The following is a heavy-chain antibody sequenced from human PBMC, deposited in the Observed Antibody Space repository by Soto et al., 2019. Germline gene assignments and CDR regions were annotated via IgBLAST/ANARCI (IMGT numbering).Heavy chain of an antibody. CDR1: GYTFTNYY. V-gene: IGHV1-46*04. CDR3: ARDNSAANGVLGH. D-gene: IGHD1-1*01. Sequence: ASVKVSCKASGYTFTNYYLHWVRQAPGQGLEWVGMINPSARSASYAQKLRGRLTMDRDTSTTTVYMELSRLTFEDTAVYFCARDNSAANGVLGHWGQGTLVTVSS. J-gene: IGHJ4*02. CDR2: INPSARSA.